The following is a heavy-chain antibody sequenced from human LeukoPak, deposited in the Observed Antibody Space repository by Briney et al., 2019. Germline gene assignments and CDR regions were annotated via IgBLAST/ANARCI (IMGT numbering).Heavy chain of an antibody. CDR1: GFTFSSYS. J-gene: IGHJ4*02. Sequence: TGGSLRLSCAASGFTFSSYSMNWVRQAPGKGLEWVSSISSSSSYIYYADSVKGRFTISRDNAKNSLYLQMNSLRAEDTAVYYCARDRTFGVVITPGDYWGQGTLVTVSS. CDR2: ISSSSSYI. D-gene: IGHD3-3*01. V-gene: IGHV3-21*01. CDR3: ARDRTFGVVITPGDY.